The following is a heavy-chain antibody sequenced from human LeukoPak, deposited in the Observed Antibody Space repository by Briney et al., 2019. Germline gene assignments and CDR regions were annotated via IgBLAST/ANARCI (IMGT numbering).Heavy chain of an antibody. D-gene: IGHD5-12*01. CDR1: GFTFSAYA. CDR3: AKDKTFRVATIPRPRLAASKNWFDP. V-gene: IGHV3-23*01. J-gene: IGHJ5*02. CDR2: ISGSGGST. Sequence: GGSLRLSCAASGFTFSAYAMNWLRQAPGKGLEWVSAISGSGGSTYYADSVKGRFTISRDNSKNTLYLQMNSLRAEDTAVYYCAKDKTFRVATIPRPRLAASKNWFDPWGQGTLVTVSS.